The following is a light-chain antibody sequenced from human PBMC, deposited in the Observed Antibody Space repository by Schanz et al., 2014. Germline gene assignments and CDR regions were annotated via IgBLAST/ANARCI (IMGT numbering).Light chain of an antibody. V-gene: IGLV2-14*02. CDR3: SSYTSSTTLDVV. Sequence: QSALTQPASVSGSPGQSITISCTGTSSDVGGYNLVSWYQQHPGKAPKLMIYEGSKRPSGVSNRFSGSKSGNTASLTISGLQAEDEADYYCSSYTSSTTLDVVFGGGTKLTVL. CDR2: EGS. J-gene: IGLJ2*01. CDR1: SSDVGGYNL.